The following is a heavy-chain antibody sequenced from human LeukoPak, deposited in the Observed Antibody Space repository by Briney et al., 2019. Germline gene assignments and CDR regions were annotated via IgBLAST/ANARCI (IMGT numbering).Heavy chain of an antibody. CDR1: GYTFTSYG. Sequence: ASVKVSCKASGYTFTSYGISWVRQAPGQGLEWMGWISAYNGNTNYAQKFQGRVTITTDESTSTAYMELSSLRSEDTAVYYCARGNSSGWGPLLAEDMDVWGKGTTVTVSS. D-gene: IGHD6-19*01. J-gene: IGHJ6*03. CDR2: ISAYNGNT. CDR3: ARGNSSGWGPLLAEDMDV. V-gene: IGHV1-18*01.